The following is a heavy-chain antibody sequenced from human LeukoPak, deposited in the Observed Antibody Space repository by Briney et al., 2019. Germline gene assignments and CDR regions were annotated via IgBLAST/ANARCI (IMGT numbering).Heavy chain of an antibody. Sequence: GRSLRLSCAASGFTFSSYAMHWVRQAPGKGLEWVAVISYDGSNKYYADSVKGRFTISRDNSKNTLYLQMNSLRAEDTAVYYCARERLLWFGEPEGSDYWGQGTLVTVSS. CDR3: ARERLLWFGEPEGSDY. J-gene: IGHJ4*02. D-gene: IGHD3-10*01. V-gene: IGHV3-30*04. CDR2: ISYDGSNK. CDR1: GFTFSSYA.